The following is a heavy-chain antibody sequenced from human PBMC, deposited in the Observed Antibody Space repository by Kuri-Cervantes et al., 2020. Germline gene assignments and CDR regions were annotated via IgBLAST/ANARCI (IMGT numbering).Heavy chain of an antibody. CDR3: AREGQGYCSSTSCPFDY. CDR2: INSDGSST. CDR1: GLTYSSYW. D-gene: IGHD2-2*01. V-gene: IGHV3-74*01. J-gene: IGHJ4*02. Sequence: GESLKISCAASGLTYSSYWIHWVRQAPGKGLVWVSRINSDGSSTSYADSVKDRFTISRDNAKNTLYLQMNSLRAEDTAVYYCAREGQGYCSSTSCPFDYWGQGTLVTVSS.